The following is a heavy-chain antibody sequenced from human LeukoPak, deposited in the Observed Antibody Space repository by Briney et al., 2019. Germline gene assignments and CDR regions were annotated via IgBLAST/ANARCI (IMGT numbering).Heavy chain of an antibody. CDR3: ASGVRREEWFDP. CDR1: GYTFTSYG. D-gene: IGHD1-1*01. J-gene: IGHJ5*02. V-gene: IGHV1-69*13. Sequence: GASVKVSCKASGYTFTSYGISWVRQAPGQGLEWMGGIIPIFGTANYAQKFQGRVTITADESTSTAYMELSSLRSEDTAVYYCASGVRREEWFDPWGQGTLVTVSS. CDR2: IIPIFGTA.